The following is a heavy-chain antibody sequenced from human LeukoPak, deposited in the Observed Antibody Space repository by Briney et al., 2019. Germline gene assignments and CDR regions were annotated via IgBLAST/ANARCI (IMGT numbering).Heavy chain of an antibody. CDR3: ARDRNMVRGVIAY. Sequence: ASVKVSCKASEPTFTGDYMHWLRQAPGQGREWMGWISPKSGGTNYAQKFQGRVTMTTDKSISTAYMELSRLTSDDTAVYYCARDRNMVRGVIAYWGQGTLVTVSS. CDR1: EPTFTGDY. CDR2: ISPKSGGT. D-gene: IGHD3-10*01. J-gene: IGHJ4*02. V-gene: IGHV1-2*02.